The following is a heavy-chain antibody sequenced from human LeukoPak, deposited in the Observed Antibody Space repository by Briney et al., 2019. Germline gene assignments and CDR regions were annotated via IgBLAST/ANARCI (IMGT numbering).Heavy chain of an antibody. CDR2: VKQDGSET. CDR3: ARVGPPYAMDV. V-gene: IGHV3-7*04. CDR1: GFTFGTYW. J-gene: IGHJ6*02. Sequence: GGSLRPSCVASGFTFGTYWMSWVRQAPGKGLEWVANVKQDGSETYYGDSVKGRFTISKDNARNSLYLQMNSLRVDDTAVYYCARVGPPYAMDVWGQGTTVTVSS.